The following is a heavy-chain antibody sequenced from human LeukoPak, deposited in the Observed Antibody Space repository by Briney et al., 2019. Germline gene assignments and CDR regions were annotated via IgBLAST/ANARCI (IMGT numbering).Heavy chain of an antibody. D-gene: IGHD1-26*01. CDR3: AKDLSELGATTDWYFDL. J-gene: IGHJ2*01. Sequence: SLRLSCAASGFTFDDYAMHWVRQAPGKGLEWVSGISWNSGSIGYADSVKGRFTISRDNAKNSLYLQMNSLRAEDTALYYCAKDLSELGATTDWYFDLWGRGTLVTVSS. CDR2: ISWNSGSI. V-gene: IGHV3-9*01. CDR1: GFTFDDYA.